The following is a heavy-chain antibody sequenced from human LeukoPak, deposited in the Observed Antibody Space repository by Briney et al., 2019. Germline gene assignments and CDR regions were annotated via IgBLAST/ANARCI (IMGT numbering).Heavy chain of an antibody. CDR2: IIPIFGTA. CDR3: ARSELELRYWFDP. Sequence: ASVKVSCKASGGTFSSYAISWVRQAPGQGLEWMGRIIPIFGTANYAQKFQGRVTITTDESTSTAYMELSSLRSEDTAVYYCARSELELRYWFDPWGQGTLVTVSS. J-gene: IGHJ5*02. CDR1: GGTFSSYA. D-gene: IGHD1-7*01. V-gene: IGHV1-69*05.